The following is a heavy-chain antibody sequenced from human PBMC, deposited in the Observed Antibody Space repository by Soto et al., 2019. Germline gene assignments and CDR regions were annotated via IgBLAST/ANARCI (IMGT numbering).Heavy chain of an antibody. CDR3: ARVCYSSGWYSWFDP. CDR1: GGSISSSNW. Sequence: PSETLSLTCAVSGGSISSSNWWSWARQPPGKGLEWIGEIYQSGSTNYNPSLKSRVTISVDKSKNQFSLKLSSVTAADTAVYYCARVCYSSGWYSWFDPWGQGTLVTVSS. J-gene: IGHJ5*02. D-gene: IGHD6-19*01. V-gene: IGHV4-4*02. CDR2: IYQSGST.